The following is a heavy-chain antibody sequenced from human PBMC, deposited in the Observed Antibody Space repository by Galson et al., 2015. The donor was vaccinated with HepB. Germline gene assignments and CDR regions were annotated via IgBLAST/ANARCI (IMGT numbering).Heavy chain of an antibody. V-gene: IGHV3-48*01. J-gene: IGHJ4*01. CDR3: ARAFDYADDY. D-gene: IGHD4-17*01. Sequence: LRLSCAGSGFSFSGYSMHWVCQAPGKGLEWVSYTSSSGSTIHYADSVKGRFIISRDNSRDTLFLEMNNLRPEDTAVYYCARAFDYADDYWGHGTLVTVSS. CDR1: GFSFSGYS. CDR2: TSSSGSTI.